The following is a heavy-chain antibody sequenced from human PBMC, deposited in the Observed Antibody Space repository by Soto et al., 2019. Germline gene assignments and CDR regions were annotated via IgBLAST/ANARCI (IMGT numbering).Heavy chain of an antibody. CDR3: ARGSGIVALPGELEDANYDF. J-gene: IGHJ4*02. V-gene: IGHV4-34*01. CDR2: ISESGST. CDR1: GQSFSGHS. Sequence: QVQLQQWGAGLVKPSETLSLSCAVYGQSFSGHSWAWIRQPPGQGLEWIGEISESGSTYSNPSLKSRVTRSTDTSKKQFSLKLNSVTAADTAAYFCARGSGIVALPGELEDANYDFWGQGTLVNVSS. D-gene: IGHD1-1*01.